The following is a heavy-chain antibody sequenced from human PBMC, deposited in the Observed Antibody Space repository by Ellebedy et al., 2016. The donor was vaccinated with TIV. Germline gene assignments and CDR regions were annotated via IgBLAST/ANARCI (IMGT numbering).Heavy chain of an antibody. CDR1: EFTLTNYW. CDR2: INEDGTKK. D-gene: IGHD4-11*01. J-gene: IGHJ2*01. V-gene: IGHV3-7*01. Sequence: GESLKISCTASEFTLTNYWMTWVRQAPGKGLEWVANINEDGTKKHYVDSVKGRFTISRDNAGNSLYLQMNSMGAEDTAVYYCARAIYSASDLWGRGTLVTVSS. CDR3: ARAIYSASDL.